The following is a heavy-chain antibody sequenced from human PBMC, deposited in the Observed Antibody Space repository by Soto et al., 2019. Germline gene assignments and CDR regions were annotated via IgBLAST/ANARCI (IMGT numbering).Heavy chain of an antibody. J-gene: IGHJ4*02. D-gene: IGHD6-13*01. CDR3: AKDSELARSSWYYFDY. V-gene: IGHV3-9*01. CDR1: GFTFDDYA. Sequence: EVQLVESGGGLVQPGRSLRLSCAASGFTFDDYAMHWVRQAPGKGLEWVSGISWNSGSIGYADSVKGRFTISRDNANNSLYLQMNSLRAEDTDLYYCAKDSELARSSWYYFDYWGPGTLVTVYS. CDR2: ISWNSGSI.